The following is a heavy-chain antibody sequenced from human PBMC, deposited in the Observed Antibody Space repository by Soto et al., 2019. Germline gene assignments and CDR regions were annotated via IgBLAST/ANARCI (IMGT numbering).Heavy chain of an antibody. CDR1: GASIRSGGYY. Sequence: SETLSLTCSVSGASIRSGGYYWSWLRQSPGKGLEWIGQIYYTGSTFYSPSLKSRLTISLDTSKNQFSLDLRSVPAADTAMYYCARIEMASIKWGRGTLVTVSS. CDR2: IYYTGST. CDR3: ARIEMASIK. V-gene: IGHV4-31*03. J-gene: IGHJ4*02.